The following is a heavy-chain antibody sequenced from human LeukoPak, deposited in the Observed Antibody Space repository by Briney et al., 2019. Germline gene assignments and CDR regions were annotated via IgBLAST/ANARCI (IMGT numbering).Heavy chain of an antibody. Sequence: PSETLSLTCTVSGGSISSYYWSWIRQPAGKGLEWIGRIYTSGSTNYNPSLKSRVTMSVDTPKSQFSLNLMSVTAADTAVYYCTRDTGTTGEVKFDPWGQGTLVTVSS. D-gene: IGHD4-17*01. CDR2: IYTSGST. J-gene: IGHJ5*02. V-gene: IGHV4-4*07. CDR3: TRDTGTTGEVKFDP. CDR1: GGSISSYY.